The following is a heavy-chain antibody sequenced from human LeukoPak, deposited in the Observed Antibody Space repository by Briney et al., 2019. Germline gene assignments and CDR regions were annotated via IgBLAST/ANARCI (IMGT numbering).Heavy chain of an antibody. CDR2: IIPIFGTA. CDR1: GGIFSSYA. V-gene: IGHV1-69*05. J-gene: IGHJ4*02. D-gene: IGHD6-19*01. CDR3: AIPGIAVAGRFDY. Sequence: ASVKVSCKASGGIFSSYAISWVRQAPGQGLEWMGRIIPIFGTANYAQKFQGRVTITTDESTSTAYMELSSLRSEDTAVYYCAIPGIAVAGRFDYWGQGTLVTVSS.